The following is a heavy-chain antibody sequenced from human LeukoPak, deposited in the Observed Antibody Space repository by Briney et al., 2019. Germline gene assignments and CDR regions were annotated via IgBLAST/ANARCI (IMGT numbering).Heavy chain of an antibody. CDR2: INWYRGST. J-gene: IGHJ4*02. V-gene: IGHV3-20*04. CDR1: GFTFDDYG. CDR3: ARVSRFLEWSMSDFDY. Sequence: GGSLRLSCAASGFTFDDYGMSWVRQAPGRGLEWVSGINWYRGSTRYADSVNGRFTISRDNAKNSLYLQMNSLRAEDTALYYCARVSRFLEWSMSDFDYWGQGTLVTVSS. D-gene: IGHD3-3*01.